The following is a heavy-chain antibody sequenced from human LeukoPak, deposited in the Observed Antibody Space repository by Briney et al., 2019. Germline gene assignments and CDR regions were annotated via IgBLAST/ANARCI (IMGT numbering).Heavy chain of an antibody. CDR3: ARDFRKGYGMDV. J-gene: IGHJ6*02. CDR2: ISSSSSYI. Sequence: GGSLRLSCAASGFTFSSYSMNWVRQAPGKGLEWVSSISSSSSYIYYADSVKGRFTISRDNAKNSLYLQMNSLRAEDTAAYYCARDFRKGYGMDVWGQGTTVTVSS. V-gene: IGHV3-21*01. CDR1: GFTFSSYS.